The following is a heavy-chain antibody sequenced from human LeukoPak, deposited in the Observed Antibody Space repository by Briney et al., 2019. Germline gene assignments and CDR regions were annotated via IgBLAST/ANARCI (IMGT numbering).Heavy chain of an antibody. V-gene: IGHV3-9*03. D-gene: IGHD6-6*01. J-gene: IGHJ5*02. Sequence: GRSLRLSCAASGFTFDDYAMHWVRHAPGKGREGVSGISWNSGSIGYADSVKGRFTISRDNAKNSLYLQLNSLRAEDMALYYCAKGGYSSSSGWFDPWGQGTLVTVSS. CDR1: GFTFDDYA. CDR3: AKGGYSSSSGWFDP. CDR2: ISWNSGSI.